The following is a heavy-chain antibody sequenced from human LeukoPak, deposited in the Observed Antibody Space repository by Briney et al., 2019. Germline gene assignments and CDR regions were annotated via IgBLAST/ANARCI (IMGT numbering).Heavy chain of an antibody. CDR1: GGTFSSYA. D-gene: IGHD3-3*01. Sequence: PVKVSCKASGGTFSSYAISWVRQAPGQGLEWMGGIIPIFGTANYAQKFQGRVTITTDESTSTAYMELSSLRSEDTAVYYCASISGEWSGYPNWFDPWGQGTLVTVSS. CDR3: ASISGEWSGYPNWFDP. CDR2: IIPIFGTA. J-gene: IGHJ5*02. V-gene: IGHV1-69*05.